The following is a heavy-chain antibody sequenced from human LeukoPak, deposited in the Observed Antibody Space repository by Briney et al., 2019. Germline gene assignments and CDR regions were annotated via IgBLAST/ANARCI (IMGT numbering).Heavy chain of an antibody. CDR2: IYYSGST. Sequence: SETLSLTCTVSGGSISSGGYYWSWIRQHPGKGLEWIGYIYYSGSTYYNPSLKSRVTISVDTSKNQFSLKLSPVTAADTAVYYCARGRRSSSSYYGMDVWGQGILVTVSS. CDR1: GGSISSGGYY. CDR3: ARGRRSSSSYYGMDV. V-gene: IGHV4-31*03. D-gene: IGHD6-6*01. J-gene: IGHJ6*02.